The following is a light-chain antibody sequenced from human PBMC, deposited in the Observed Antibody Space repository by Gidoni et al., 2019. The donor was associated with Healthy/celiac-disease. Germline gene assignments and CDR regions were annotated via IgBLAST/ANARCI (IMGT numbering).Light chain of an antibody. J-gene: IGKJ2*01. Sequence: EIVLTQSPGTLALYTGQRATRSCRASQSVSSSYLAWYKQKPGQAPRLLIDGASSRATGIPDRFSGSGSGTDFTLTISSLEPEDFAVYYCQQDGSSPVTFGQGTKLEIK. CDR1: QSVSSSY. CDR3: QQDGSSPVT. V-gene: IGKV3-20*01. CDR2: GAS.